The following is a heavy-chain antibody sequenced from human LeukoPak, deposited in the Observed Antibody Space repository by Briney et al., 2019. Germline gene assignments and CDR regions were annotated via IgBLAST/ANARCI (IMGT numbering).Heavy chain of an antibody. V-gene: IGHV4-39*01. CDR2: IYYSGST. CDR1: GGSISSSSYY. J-gene: IGHJ4*02. CDR3: ARQTGSGLFILP. D-gene: IGHD3/OR15-3a*01. Sequence: SETLSLTCTVSGGSISSSSYYWGWIRQPPGKGLEWIGNIYYSGSTYYNPSLKSRVTISADTSKNQFSLRLSSVTAADTSVYYCARQTGSGLFILPGGQGTLVTVSS.